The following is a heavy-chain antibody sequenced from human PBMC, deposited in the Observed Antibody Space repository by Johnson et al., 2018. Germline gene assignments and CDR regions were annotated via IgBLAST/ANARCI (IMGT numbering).Heavy chain of an antibody. CDR3: MRSWVANSKWPYAMDV. CDR1: GGSISTTTYY. J-gene: IGHJ6*02. Sequence: QVQLQESGPGLVKPSETLSLTCTVSGGSISTTTYYWGWIRQPPGKGLEWIGTMYYSGLTYYNPSLKSRVTVSMDTSKTQFSLNLSSVTAADTAVYYCMRSWVANSKWPYAMDVWGQGTTVTVSS. D-gene: IGHD2/OR15-2a*01. CDR2: MYYSGLT. V-gene: IGHV4-39*01.